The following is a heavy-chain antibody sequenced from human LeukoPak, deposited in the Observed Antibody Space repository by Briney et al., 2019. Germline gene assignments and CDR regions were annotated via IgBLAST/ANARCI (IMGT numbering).Heavy chain of an antibody. V-gene: IGHV1-69*13. CDR1: GGTFSSYA. CDR3: ARASSETAIRDY. Sequence: ASVKVSCKASGGTFSSYAISWVRQAPGQGLEWMGGIIPIFGTANYAQKFQGRVTITADESTSTAYMELSSLRSEDTAVYYCARASSETAIRDYWGQGTLVTVSS. D-gene: IGHD5-18*01. J-gene: IGHJ4*02. CDR2: IIPIFGTA.